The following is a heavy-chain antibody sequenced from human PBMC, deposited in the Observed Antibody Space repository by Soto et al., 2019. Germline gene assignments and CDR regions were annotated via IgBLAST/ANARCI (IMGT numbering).Heavy chain of an antibody. CDR1: GGSFSGYY. D-gene: IGHD3-10*01. J-gene: IGHJ4*02. Sequence: QVQLQQWGAGLLKPSETLSLTCAVYGGSFSGYYWSWIRQPPGKGLEWIGEINHSGSTNYNPSLKSRVTISVDTSKNKFSLKLSSVTAADTAVYYCARRGRITMGRGDNDYWGQGTLVTVSS. CDR2: INHSGST. V-gene: IGHV4-34*01. CDR3: ARRGRITMGRGDNDY.